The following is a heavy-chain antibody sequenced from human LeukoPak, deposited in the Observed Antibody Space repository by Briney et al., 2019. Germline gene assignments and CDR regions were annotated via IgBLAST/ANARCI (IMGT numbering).Heavy chain of an antibody. J-gene: IGHJ4*02. CDR1: GFTFSSYG. D-gene: IGHD6-13*01. CDR3: ARDSSSWYYFDY. CDR2: IWYDGSNK. Sequence: PGRSLRLSCAASGFTFSSYGMHWVRQAPGKGLEWVAVIWYDGSNKYYADSVKGRFTISRDNSKNTPYLQMNSLRAEDTAVYYCARDSSSWYYFDYWGQGTLVTVSS. V-gene: IGHV3-33*01.